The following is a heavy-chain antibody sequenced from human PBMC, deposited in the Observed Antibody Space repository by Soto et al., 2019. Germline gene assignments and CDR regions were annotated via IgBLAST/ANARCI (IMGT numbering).Heavy chain of an antibody. CDR3: ARDQCSSTSCYTYYYYYGMDV. J-gene: IGHJ6*02. D-gene: IGHD2-2*02. CDR2: ISSSSSTI. CDR1: GFTFSSYS. Sequence: GSLRLSCAASGFTFSSYSMNWVRQAPGKGLEWVSYISSSSSTIYYADSVKGRFTISRDNAKNSLYLQMNSLRDEDTAVYYCARDQCSSTSCYTYYYYYGMDVWGQGTTVTVSS. V-gene: IGHV3-48*02.